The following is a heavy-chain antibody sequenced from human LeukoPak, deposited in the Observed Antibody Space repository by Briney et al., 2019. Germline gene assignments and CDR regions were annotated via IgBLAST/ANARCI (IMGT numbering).Heavy chain of an antibody. D-gene: IGHD2-15*01. CDR2: INHSGST. V-gene: IGHV4-34*01. CDR1: GGSFSGYY. CDR3: ASTRRRYCSGGSCYNY. J-gene: IGHJ4*02. Sequence: MPSETLSLTCAVYGGSFSGYYWSWIRQPPGKGLEWIGEINHSGSTNYNPSLKSRVTISVDTSKNQFSLKLSSVTAADTAVYYCASTRRRYCSGGSCYNYWGQGTLVTVSS.